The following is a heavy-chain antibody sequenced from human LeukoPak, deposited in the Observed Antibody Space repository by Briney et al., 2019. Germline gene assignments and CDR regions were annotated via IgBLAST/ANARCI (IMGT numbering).Heavy chain of an antibody. Sequence: PGGSLRLSCAASGFTFSSYWMHWVRQAPVKGLVWVSRINSDGSSTNYADSVKGRFTISRDNAKNTLYLQMNSLRAEDTAVYYCVRMLNNDYWGQGTLVTVSS. CDR1: GFTFSSYW. J-gene: IGHJ4*02. V-gene: IGHV3-74*01. CDR2: INSDGSST. D-gene: IGHD2-8*01. CDR3: VRMLNNDY.